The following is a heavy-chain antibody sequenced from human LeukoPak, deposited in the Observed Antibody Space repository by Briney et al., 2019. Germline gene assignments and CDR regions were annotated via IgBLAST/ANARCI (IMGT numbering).Heavy chain of an antibody. Sequence: SVKVSCKASGGTFSSYAISWVRQAPGQGLEWMGGIIPIFGTANYAQKFQGRVTITADESTSTAYMELSSLRSEDTAVYYCASSAATPPGNIVVVPAAMNNWFDPRGQGTLVTVSS. V-gene: IGHV1-69*13. D-gene: IGHD2-2*01. CDR1: GGTFSSYA. CDR3: ASSAATPPGNIVVVPAAMNNWFDP. CDR2: IIPIFGTA. J-gene: IGHJ5*02.